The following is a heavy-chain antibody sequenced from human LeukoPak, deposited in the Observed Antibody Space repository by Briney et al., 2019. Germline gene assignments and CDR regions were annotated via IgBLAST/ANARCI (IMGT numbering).Heavy chain of an antibody. CDR3: AKEGYSSSWYGRGWATDH. D-gene: IGHD6-13*01. J-gene: IGHJ4*02. V-gene: IGHV3-9*01. CDR2: ISWNSGSI. CDR1: GFTFDDYA. Sequence: SGGSLRLSCAASGFTFDDYARHWVRQAPGKGLEWVSGISWNSGSIGYADSVKGRFTISRDNAKNSLYLQMNSLRAEDTAVYYCAKEGYSSSWYGRGWATDHWGQGTLVTVSS.